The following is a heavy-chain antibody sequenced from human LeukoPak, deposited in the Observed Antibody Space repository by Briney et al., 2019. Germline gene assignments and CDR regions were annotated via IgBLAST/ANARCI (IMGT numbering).Heavy chain of an antibody. D-gene: IGHD3-10*01. CDR2: FIGYNGNT. J-gene: IGHJ6*03. Sequence: ASVKLSCKASGSTFTSNSISWFRRAPGQGLGWMGWFIGYNGNTTYAQKLQGRVTMSTDTSTSTAYVELRSLRSDDTAVYYCARKMVRGVMHYYNYMDVWGKGTTVTVSS. CDR1: GSTFTSNS. CDR3: ARKMVRGVMHYYNYMDV. V-gene: IGHV1-18*01.